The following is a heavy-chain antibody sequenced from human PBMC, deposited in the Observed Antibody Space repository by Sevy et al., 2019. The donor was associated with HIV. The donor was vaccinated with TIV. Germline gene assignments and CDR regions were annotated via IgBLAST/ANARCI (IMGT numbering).Heavy chain of an antibody. CDR1: GFTVSSNY. V-gene: IGHV3-53*01. Sequence: GGSLRLSCAASGFTVSSNYMSWVRQAPGKGLEWVSVIYGGGSTYYADSVKGRFTISRDNSKNTLYLQMNSLRAEDTAVYYCARGGEAAIAAAIGAFDIWGQWTMVTVSS. CDR2: IYGGGST. J-gene: IGHJ3*02. D-gene: IGHD6-13*01. CDR3: ARGGEAAIAAAIGAFDI.